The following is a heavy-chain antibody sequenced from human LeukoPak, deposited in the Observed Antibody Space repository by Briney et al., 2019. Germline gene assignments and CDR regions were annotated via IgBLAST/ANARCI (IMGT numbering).Heavy chain of an antibody. CDR2: IKSKTDGGTT. J-gene: IGHJ4*02. CDR1: GVTFSNAW. Sequence: PGGSLRLSCAASGVTFSNAWMSWVRQAPGKGLEWVGRIKSKTDGGTTDYAAPVKGRFTISRDDSKNTLYLQMNSLKTEDTAVYYCTTAQGYSYGYDYWGQGTLVTVSS. V-gene: IGHV3-15*01. D-gene: IGHD5-18*01. CDR3: TTAQGYSYGYDY.